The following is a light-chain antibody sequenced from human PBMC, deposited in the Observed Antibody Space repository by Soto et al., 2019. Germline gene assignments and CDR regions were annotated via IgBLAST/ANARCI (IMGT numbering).Light chain of an antibody. CDR2: AAS. CDR3: QQSYLTPWP. CDR1: QSISSY. Sequence: MYQSPSSLSAYVGDRVTITCRASQSISSYLNWYQQKPGKAPKLLIYAASSLQSGVPSRFSGSGSGTDFTLTISSLQPEDFATYYCQQSYLTPWPFG. J-gene: IGKJ2*01. V-gene: IGKV1-39*01.